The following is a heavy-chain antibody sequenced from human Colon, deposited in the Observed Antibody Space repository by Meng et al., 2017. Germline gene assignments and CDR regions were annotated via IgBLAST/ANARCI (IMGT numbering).Heavy chain of an antibody. CDR3: SRDLGGVSLDSFEY. Sequence: ESLKISCAASGFTFSSYSMNWVRQAPGKGLEWVSSISNTNTYTYYADSVKGRFTISRDNARNSLYLQMNSLRAEDTAVYYCSRDLGGVSLDSFEYWGQGTQVTVSS. CDR1: GFTFSSYS. D-gene: IGHD2-8*02. J-gene: IGHJ4*02. CDR2: ISNTNTYT. V-gene: IGHV3-21*01.